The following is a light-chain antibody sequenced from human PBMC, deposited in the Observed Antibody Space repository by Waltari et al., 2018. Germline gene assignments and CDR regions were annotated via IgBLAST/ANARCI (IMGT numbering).Light chain of an antibody. V-gene: IGLV2-14*01. J-gene: IGLJ1*01. CDR1: DSDVGAYAF. CDR3: SSYTTSSAPGV. Sequence: QSALTQPASVSGSPGQSITISCSGTDSDVGAYAFVSWYHQNPCKAPHHLIYEVINRPSGISNRFSASKSGNTASLTISGLQAEDEADYYCSSYTTSSAPGVFGTGTRVTVL. CDR2: EVI.